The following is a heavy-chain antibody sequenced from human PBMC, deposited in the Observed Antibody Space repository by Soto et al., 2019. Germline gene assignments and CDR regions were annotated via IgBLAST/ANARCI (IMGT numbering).Heavy chain of an antibody. J-gene: IGHJ6*03. V-gene: IGHV1-3*01. CDR1: GYTFTSYA. CDR3: AKDRGHQGYMDV. CDR2: INAGNGNT. Sequence: ASVKVSCKDSGYTFTSYAMHWVRQAPGQRLEWMGWINAGNGNTKYSQKFQGRVTITRDTSASTAYMELSSLRAEDTTVYYCAKDRGHQGYMDVWGKGTTVTVSS.